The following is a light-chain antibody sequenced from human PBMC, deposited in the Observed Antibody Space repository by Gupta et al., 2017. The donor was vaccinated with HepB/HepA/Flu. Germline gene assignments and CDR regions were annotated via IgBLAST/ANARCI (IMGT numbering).Light chain of an antibody. J-gene: IGKJ4*01. CDR3: QQRSNWLFT. CDR2: DAS. CDR1: QSVSSY. V-gene: IGKV3-11*01. Sequence: EIVFPPSPATLSLSPGERATLSCRASQSVSSYLAWYQQKPGQAPRLLIYDASNRATGIPARFSGSGSGTDFTLTISSLEPEDFAVYYCQQRSNWLFTFGAGTKVEIK.